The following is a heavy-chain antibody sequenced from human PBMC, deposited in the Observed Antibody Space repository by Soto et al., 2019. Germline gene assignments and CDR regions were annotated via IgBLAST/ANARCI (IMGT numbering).Heavy chain of an antibody. CDR1: GFTFSSYA. CDR3: ARGRPGKDQLLYNWFDP. D-gene: IGHD2-2*01. Sequence: PGGSLRLSCAASGFTFSSYAMSWVRQAPGKGLEWISAVSSSSSTIYYADSVKGRFTISRDNAKNSLYLQMNSLRDEDTAVYYCARGRPGKDQLLYNWFDPWGQGTLVTVS. V-gene: IGHV3-48*02. CDR2: VSSSSSTI. J-gene: IGHJ5*02.